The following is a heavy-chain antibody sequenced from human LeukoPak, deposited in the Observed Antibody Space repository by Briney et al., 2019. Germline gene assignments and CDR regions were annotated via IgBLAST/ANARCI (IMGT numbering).Heavy chain of an antibody. J-gene: IGHJ5*02. CDR2: IYPADSDT. V-gene: IGHV5-51*01. Sequence: GESLKISCQVSGYIFTHYWIGWVRQMPGKGLVSMGIIYPADSDTTYSPSFQGQVTISADKSIDTVYLQWSSLKASDTAMYYCARQSRDGSKTRGYFFDHWGQGTLVTVSS. CDR3: ARQSRDGSKTRGYFFDH. CDR1: GYIFTHYW. D-gene: IGHD3-10*01.